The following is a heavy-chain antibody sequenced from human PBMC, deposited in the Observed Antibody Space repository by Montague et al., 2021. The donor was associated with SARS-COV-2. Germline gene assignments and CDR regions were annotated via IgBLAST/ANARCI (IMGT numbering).Heavy chain of an antibody. CDR2: INHSGST. CDR1: GGSFSGYY. CDR3: ARGRTGTTFYYYYYGMDV. V-gene: IGHV4-34*01. J-gene: IGHJ6*02. D-gene: IGHD1-7*01. Sequence: SETLSLTCAVYGGSFSGYYWSWIRQPPGKGLEWIGEINHSGSTNYNPSLKSRVTISVHTSKNQFSLKLSSVTAADTAVYYCARGRTGTTFYYYYYGMDVWGQGTTVTVSS.